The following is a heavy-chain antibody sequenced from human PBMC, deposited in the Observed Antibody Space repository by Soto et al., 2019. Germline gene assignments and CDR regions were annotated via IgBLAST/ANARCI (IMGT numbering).Heavy chain of an antibody. CDR2: ISGSGIST. CDR1: GFTFSSYA. D-gene: IGHD6-19*01. J-gene: IGHJ4*02. V-gene: IGHV3-23*01. CDR3: AKDLGYSTGWEPFDY. Sequence: EVQLLESGGGLVQPGGSLRLSCAASGFTFSSYAMSWVRQAPGKGLEWVSAISGSGISTYYADSVKGRFTISRDNSTNTLSLQMCSLRAEDTAVYYCAKDLGYSTGWEPFDYWGQGTLVTVSS.